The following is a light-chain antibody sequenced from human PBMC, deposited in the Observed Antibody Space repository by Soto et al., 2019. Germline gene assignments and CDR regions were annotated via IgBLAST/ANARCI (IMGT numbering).Light chain of an antibody. Sequence: DIQMTQSTSTLSASVGDRVTITCRASQSISSWLAGYQQKPGKAPKLLTYDASSLESGVPSRFRGSGSGTEFSLTVSSLQPDDFATYYCQQYNSYRTFGGGTKVEIK. CDR2: DAS. J-gene: IGKJ4*01. CDR3: QQYNSYRT. CDR1: QSISSW. V-gene: IGKV1-5*01.